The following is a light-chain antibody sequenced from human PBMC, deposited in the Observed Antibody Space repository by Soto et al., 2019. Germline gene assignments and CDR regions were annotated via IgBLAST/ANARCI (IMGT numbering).Light chain of an antibody. CDR1: QSVLYTSDNKNY. CDR3: QQYYFPPTWT. CDR2: WAS. Sequence: DIVLTQSPDSLAVSLGERATINCKSSQSVLYTSDNKNYLAWYQHKPGQPPKLLIYWASTRESGVPDRFSGRGSGTHFTLTISSLLAEDVVVYYCQQYYFPPTWTFGQGTKVEIK. V-gene: IGKV4-1*01. J-gene: IGKJ1*01.